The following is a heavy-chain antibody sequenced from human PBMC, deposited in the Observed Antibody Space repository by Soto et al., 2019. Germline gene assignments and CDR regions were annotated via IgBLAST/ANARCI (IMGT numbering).Heavy chain of an antibody. J-gene: IGHJ4*02. Sequence: ASVKVSCKASGYTFTSYYMHWVRQAPGQGLEWMGIINPSGGSTSYAQKFQGRVTMTRDTSTSTVYMELSSLRSEDTAVYYCARDRDCSGGSCYPDDYWGQGTLVTVSS. CDR1: GYTFTSYY. V-gene: IGHV1-46*01. CDR2: INPSGGST. CDR3: ARDRDCSGGSCYPDDY. D-gene: IGHD2-15*01.